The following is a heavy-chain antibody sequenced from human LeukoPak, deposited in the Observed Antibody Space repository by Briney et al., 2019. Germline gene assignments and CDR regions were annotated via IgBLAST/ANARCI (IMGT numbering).Heavy chain of an antibody. CDR1: GFTFCSYL. Sequence: QTGGSLRLSCSASGFTFCSYLMSWVPQAPGKGLEWVANIKQDGSEKYYVGTVKGRFTISRDNAKNSLYLQMNSLRAEDTAVYYCARDLGAAAAGSIAFDIWGQGTMVTVSS. D-gene: IGHD6-13*01. J-gene: IGHJ3*02. V-gene: IGHV3-7*01. CDR2: IKQDGSEK. CDR3: ARDLGAAAAGSIAFDI.